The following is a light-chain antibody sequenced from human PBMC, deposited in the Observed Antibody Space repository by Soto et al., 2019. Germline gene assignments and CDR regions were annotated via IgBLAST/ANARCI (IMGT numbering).Light chain of an antibody. V-gene: IGKV3-20*01. CDR1: QSVSSSY. CDR3: QRYGSPPT. CDR2: GAS. J-gene: IGKJ3*01. Sequence: EIVLTQSPGTLSLSPGERATLSCRASQSVSSSYLAWYQQKPGQAHRLLIYGASSRATGIPDRFSGSGSGTDFTLTISRLEPEDFAVYYCQRYGSPPTFGPGTKVDIK.